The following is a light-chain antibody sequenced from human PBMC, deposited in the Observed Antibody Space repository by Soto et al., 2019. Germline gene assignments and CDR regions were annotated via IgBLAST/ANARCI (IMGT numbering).Light chain of an antibody. CDR1: SSNIGAGYD. CDR3: QSHDSSLSGHVV. V-gene: IGLV1-40*01. CDR2: GNN. Sequence: QPVLTQPPSVSGAPGQRVTISCTGRSSNIGAGYDVHWYQQLPGTAPKLLIYGNNNRPSGVPDRFSGSKSGTSASLAITGLQAEDEADYYCQSHDSSLSGHVVFGGGTQLTVL. J-gene: IGLJ2*01.